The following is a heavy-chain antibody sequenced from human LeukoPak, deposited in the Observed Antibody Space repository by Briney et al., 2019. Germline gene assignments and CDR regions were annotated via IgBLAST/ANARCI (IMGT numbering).Heavy chain of an antibody. CDR2: IWYDGSNK. J-gene: IGHJ5*02. CDR1: GFTLSSSA. V-gene: IGHV3-33*01. Sequence: GGSLRLSCAASGFTLSSSAMHWVRQAPGKGLEGVSVIWYDGSNKYYADSVKGRFTISRDISKNTLYLQMNSPRAEDTAMYYCVRDVRGSTNRFDPWGQGTLVTVSS. D-gene: IGHD3-10*02. CDR3: VRDVRGSTNRFDP.